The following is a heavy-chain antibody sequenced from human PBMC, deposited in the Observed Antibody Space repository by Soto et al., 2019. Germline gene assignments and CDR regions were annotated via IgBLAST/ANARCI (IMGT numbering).Heavy chain of an antibody. CDR2: IYYSGTT. CDR3: ARHVSHSSSWYLGS. Sequence: QLQLQESGPGLVKPSETLSLTCTVSGGSVSSTSYYWGWIRQPPGKGLEWIGTIYYSGTTYYNPSLKSRVTVSVDTSKNRFSLKLNSVTAADTAVYYCARHVSHSSSWYLGSWGQGTLVTVSS. D-gene: IGHD6-13*01. CDR1: GGSVSSTSYY. J-gene: IGHJ5*02. V-gene: IGHV4-39*01.